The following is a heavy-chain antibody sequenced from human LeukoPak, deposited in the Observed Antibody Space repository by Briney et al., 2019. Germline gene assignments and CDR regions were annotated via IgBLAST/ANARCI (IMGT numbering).Heavy chain of an antibody. D-gene: IGHD1-26*01. CDR1: GFTFSSYA. Sequence: PGGSLRLSCAASGFTFSSYAMNWVRQAPGKGLEWVSVISGSGGSTYYADSVKGRFTISRDNSKNTLYLQMNSLRAEDTAVYYCAKEGRYRGNFDYWGQGTLVTVSS. CDR2: ISGSGGST. CDR3: AKEGRYRGNFDY. J-gene: IGHJ4*02. V-gene: IGHV3-23*01.